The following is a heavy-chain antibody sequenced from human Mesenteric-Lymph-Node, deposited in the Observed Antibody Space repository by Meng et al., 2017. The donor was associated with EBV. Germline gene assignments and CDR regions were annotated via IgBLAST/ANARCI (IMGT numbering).Heavy chain of an antibody. CDR3: ARLIYGDYLDY. J-gene: IGHJ4*02. V-gene: IGHV3-11*01. Sequence: QVLLWGLGGGLGKTGGSLRLSCAASGFTLSDYYMSWIRQAPGKGLEWVSYITSSGSPIYYADSMKGRFTISRDNAKNSLYLQMNSLRAEDTAVYYCARLIYGDYLDYWGQGTVVTVSS. CDR1: GFTLSDYY. D-gene: IGHD4-17*01. CDR2: ITSSGSPI.